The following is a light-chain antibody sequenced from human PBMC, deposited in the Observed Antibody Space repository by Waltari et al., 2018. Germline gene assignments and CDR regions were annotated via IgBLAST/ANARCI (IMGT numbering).Light chain of an antibody. Sequence: DIQLTQSPSFVSASIGDRDTITCRASHHISSWLAWYQQKPGKAPKLLIYVASTLHSGVPSRFSGGGSGTEFTLTISSLQPEDFAVYYCQQTNNFLGITFGQGTRLEIK. CDR1: HHISSW. V-gene: IGKV1-12*01. CDR3: QQTNNFLGIT. J-gene: IGKJ5*01. CDR2: VAS.